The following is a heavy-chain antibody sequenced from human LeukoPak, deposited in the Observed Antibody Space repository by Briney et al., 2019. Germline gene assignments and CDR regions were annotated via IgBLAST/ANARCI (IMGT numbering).Heavy chain of an antibody. Sequence: GGSLRLSCAASGFTFSSYEMNWVRQAPGKGLEWVSYISSSGSTIYYADSVKGRFTISRDNAKNSLYLQMNSLRDEDTAVYFCARGGYCGGATCYDYWGQGTLVTVSS. J-gene: IGHJ4*02. D-gene: IGHD2-21*01. V-gene: IGHV3-48*03. CDR2: ISSSGSTI. CDR3: ARGGYCGGATCYDY. CDR1: GFTFSSYE.